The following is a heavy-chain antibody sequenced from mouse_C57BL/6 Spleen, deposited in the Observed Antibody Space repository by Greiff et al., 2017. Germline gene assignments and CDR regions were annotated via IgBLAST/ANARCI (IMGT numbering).Heavy chain of an antibody. Sequence: QVHVKQSGPELVKPGASVKISCKASGYAFSSSWMNWVKQRPGKGLEWIGRIYPGDGDTNYNGKFKGKATLTADKSSSTAYMQLSSLTSEDSAVYFCARDWFDYWGQGTTLTVSS. V-gene: IGHV1-82*01. D-gene: IGHD4-1*01. CDR3: ARDWFDY. CDR1: GYAFSSSW. CDR2: IYPGDGDT. J-gene: IGHJ2*01.